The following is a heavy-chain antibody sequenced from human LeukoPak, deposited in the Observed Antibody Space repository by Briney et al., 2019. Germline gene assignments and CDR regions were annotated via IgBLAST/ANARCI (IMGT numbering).Heavy chain of an antibody. CDR3: VRDQFYAFDV. CDR1: GFSFSNYW. V-gene: IGHV3-74*01. Sequence: GGSLRLSCAASGFSFSNYWMHWVRQAPGKGLVWVSRISSDGSDTIYADSVKGRFTMSRDNAKNTLYLQMNSLRDDDTAVYYCVRDQFYAFDVWGQGTMVTVSS. CDR2: ISSDGSDT. J-gene: IGHJ3*01.